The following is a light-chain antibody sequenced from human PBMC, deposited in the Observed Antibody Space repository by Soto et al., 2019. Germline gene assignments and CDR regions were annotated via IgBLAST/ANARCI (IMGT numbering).Light chain of an antibody. Sequence: QSALTQPPSVSGAPGQRVTISCTGSSSNIGAGYDVHWYQQLPGTAPKLLIYGNNNRPSGVPDRFSGSKSATSDSLAITGLQAEDEADHYCQSYDSSLSGWVFGGGTKLTVL. CDR1: SSNIGAGYD. CDR3: QSYDSSLSGWV. CDR2: GNN. V-gene: IGLV1-40*01. J-gene: IGLJ3*02.